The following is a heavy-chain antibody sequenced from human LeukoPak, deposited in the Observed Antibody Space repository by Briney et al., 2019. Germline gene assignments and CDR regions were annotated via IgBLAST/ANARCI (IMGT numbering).Heavy chain of an antibody. CDR1: GGSISHYY. CDR2: IYTSGST. J-gene: IGHJ4*02. Sequence: SETLSLTCTVSGGSISHYYWSWIRQPAGMGLQWIGHIYTSGSTNYNPSLKSRVTMSVDTSKNQFSLKLSSVTAADTAVYYCARGSSRSSFDYWGQGTLVTVSS. V-gene: IGHV4-4*07. CDR3: ARGSSRSSFDY. D-gene: IGHD6-6*01.